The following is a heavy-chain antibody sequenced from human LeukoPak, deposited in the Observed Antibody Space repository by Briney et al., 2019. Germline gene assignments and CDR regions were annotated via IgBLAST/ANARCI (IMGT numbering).Heavy chain of an antibody. J-gene: IGHJ4*02. Sequence: SETLSLTCTVSGDSISSTDSYWGWIRQPPGKGLEWIGSVSYSGSTFYNPSLNSRVTISIDTSKNQFSLKLTSVTAADTAIYYCARHFDYWGQGTLVTLSS. CDR3: ARHFDY. CDR1: GDSISSTDSY. V-gene: IGHV4-39*01. CDR2: VSYSGST.